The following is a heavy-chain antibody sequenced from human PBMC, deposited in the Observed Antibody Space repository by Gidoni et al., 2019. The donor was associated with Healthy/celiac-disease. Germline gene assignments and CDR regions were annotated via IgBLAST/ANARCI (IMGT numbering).Heavy chain of an antibody. CDR3: ARDLHSAGTYYYYGMDV. CDR2: IYTSGST. Sequence: QVQLQESGPGLVKPSETLSLTCTVSGGSISRYYWSWIRQPAGKGLEWIGRIYTSGSTNYNPSLKSRVTMSVDTSKNQFSLKLSSVTAADTAVYYCARDLHSAGTYYYYGMDVWGQGTTVTVSS. V-gene: IGHV4-4*07. CDR1: GGSISRYY. J-gene: IGHJ6*02. D-gene: IGHD3-10*01.